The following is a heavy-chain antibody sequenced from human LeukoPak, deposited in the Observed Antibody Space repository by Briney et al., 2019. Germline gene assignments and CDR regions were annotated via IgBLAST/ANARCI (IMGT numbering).Heavy chain of an antibody. J-gene: IGHJ4*02. V-gene: IGHV4-39*02. CDR1: GDSISSSSYY. D-gene: IGHD4-11*01. CDR3: ARXALTTSHYFDY. CDR2: IYYSGST. Sequence: SETLSLTCAVSGDSISSSSYYWGWIRQPPGKGLEWIGSIYYSGSTYYNPSLKSRVTISVDMSKNHFSLKLSSVTAAGTAVYYXARXALTTSHYFDYWGQGTLVTVSS.